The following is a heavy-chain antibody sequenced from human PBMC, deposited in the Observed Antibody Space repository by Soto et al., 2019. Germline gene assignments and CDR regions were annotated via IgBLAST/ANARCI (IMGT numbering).Heavy chain of an antibody. Sequence: QVQLQQWGAGLLKPSETLSLTCAVYGGSFSGYYWSWIRQPPGKGLEWIGEINHSGSTNYNPSLKSRVTISVDTSKNQFSLKLSSVTAADRAVYYCASLRGYSYGSNWFDPWGQGTLVTVSS. V-gene: IGHV4-34*01. D-gene: IGHD5-18*01. J-gene: IGHJ5*02. CDR2: INHSGST. CDR3: ASLRGYSYGSNWFDP. CDR1: GGSFSGYY.